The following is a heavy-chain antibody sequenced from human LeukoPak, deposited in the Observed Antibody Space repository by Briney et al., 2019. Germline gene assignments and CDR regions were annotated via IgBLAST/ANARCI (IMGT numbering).Heavy chain of an antibody. CDR2: IYYSGST. CDR1: GGSISSYY. J-gene: IGHJ3*02. Sequence: PSETLSLTCTVSGGSISSYYWSWLRQPPGKGLEWIGYIYYSGSTNYNPSLKSRVTISVDTSKNQFSLKLSSVTAADTAVYYCARDLVAAAPHNDAFDIWGQGTMVTVSS. D-gene: IGHD6-13*01. V-gene: IGHV4-59*01. CDR3: ARDLVAAAPHNDAFDI.